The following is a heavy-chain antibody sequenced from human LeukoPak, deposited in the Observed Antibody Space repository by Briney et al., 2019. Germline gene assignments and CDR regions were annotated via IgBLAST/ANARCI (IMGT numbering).Heavy chain of an antibody. D-gene: IGHD3-10*01. CDR1: GGTFSSYA. V-gene: IGHV1-69*13. Sequence: SVKVSCKASGGTFSSYAISWVRQAPGQGLEWMGGIIPIFGTANYAQKFQGGVTITADESTSTAYMELSSLRSEDTAVYYCAVHHYGSGSHRIDYWGQGTLVAVSS. CDR3: AVHHYGSGSHRIDY. J-gene: IGHJ4*02. CDR2: IIPIFGTA.